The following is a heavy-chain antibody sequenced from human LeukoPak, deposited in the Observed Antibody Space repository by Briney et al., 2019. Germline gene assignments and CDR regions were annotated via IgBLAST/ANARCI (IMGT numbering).Heavy chain of an antibody. CDR2: ISYDGSNK. CDR3: ARDNEASARATFDI. J-gene: IGHJ3*02. CDR1: GFTFSSYA. V-gene: IGHV3-30*14. D-gene: IGHD2-8*01. Sequence: GGSLRLSCAASGFTFSSYAMHWVRQAPGKGLEWVAVISYDGSNKYYADSVKGRFTISRDNSKNTLYLQMNSLRAEDTALYYCARDNEASARATFDIWGQGTMVTVSS.